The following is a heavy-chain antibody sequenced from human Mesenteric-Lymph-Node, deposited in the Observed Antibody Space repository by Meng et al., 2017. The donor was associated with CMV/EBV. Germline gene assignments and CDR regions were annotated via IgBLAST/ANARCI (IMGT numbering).Heavy chain of an antibody. Sequence: SGPTLVKPTETLTLTCTVSGFSLTTRGMGVTWVRQPPGKALEWLALIDWGDDDFYNTGLKARLAISMEPSRNQVVLKVSNMGPEDTATYYCARLRHDATGYYPLFDPWGQGILVTVSS. CDR3: ARLRHDATGYYPLFDP. J-gene: IGHJ5*02. CDR2: IDWGDDD. D-gene: IGHD3-9*01. CDR1: GFSLTTRGMG. V-gene: IGHV2-70*20.